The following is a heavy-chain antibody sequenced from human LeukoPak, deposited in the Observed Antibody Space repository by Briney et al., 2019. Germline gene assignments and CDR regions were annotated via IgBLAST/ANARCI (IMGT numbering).Heavy chain of an antibody. CDR3: AKQGAMVATPYYFDY. CDR2: ITWHGGTT. CDR1: GFTFDDYA. V-gene: IGHV3-43D*03. D-gene: IGHD2-15*01. Sequence: GGSLRLSCAASGFTFDDYAMFWVRQLPGKGREWVSLITWHGGTTYYADSVRGRFTISRDNSKNSLYLQMNSLRPEDTALYYCAKQGAMVATPYYFDYWGQGTLVTVSS. J-gene: IGHJ4*02.